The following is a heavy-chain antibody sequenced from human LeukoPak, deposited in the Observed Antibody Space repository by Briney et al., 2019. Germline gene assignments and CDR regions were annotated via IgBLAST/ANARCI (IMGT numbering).Heavy chain of an antibody. CDR3: ARGGYSSSSVFGSWFDP. D-gene: IGHD6-6*01. V-gene: IGHV1-46*01. CDR2: INPSGGST. J-gene: IGHJ5*02. CDR1: GYTFTSYY. Sequence: ASVKVSCKASGYTFTSYYMHWVRQAPGQGLEWMGLINPSGGSTSYAQKFQGRVTMARDTSTSTVYMELSSLRSEDTAVYYCARGGYSSSSVFGSWFDPWGQGTLVTVSS.